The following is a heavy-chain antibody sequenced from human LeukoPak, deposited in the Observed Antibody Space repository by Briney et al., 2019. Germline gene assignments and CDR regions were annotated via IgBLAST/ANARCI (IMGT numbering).Heavy chain of an antibody. CDR1: GYTFTSHG. D-gene: IGHD3-22*01. CDR3: ARDLSLHPYYYDSSGFDY. CDR2: ISCYNGDT. Sequence: ASVKVSCKASGYTFTSHGITWVRQAPGQGLEWMGWISCYNGDTKYAQNLQGRVTMTRDTSTSTVYMELSSLRSEDTAVYYCARDLSLHPYYYDSSGFDYWGQGTLVTVSS. J-gene: IGHJ4*02. V-gene: IGHV1-18*01.